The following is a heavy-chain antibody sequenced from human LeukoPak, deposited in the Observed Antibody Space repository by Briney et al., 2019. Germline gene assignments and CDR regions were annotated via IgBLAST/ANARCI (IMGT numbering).Heavy chain of an antibody. CDR3: ARTRGYRSSTSCRNFDY. V-gene: IGHV4-34*01. Sequence: SETLSLTCAVYGGSFSGYYWSWIRQPPGKGLEWIGEINHSGSTNYNPSLKSRVTISVDTSKNQFSLKLSSVTAADTAVYYCARTRGYRSSTSCRNFDYWGQGTLVTVSS. D-gene: IGHD2-2*01. J-gene: IGHJ4*02. CDR1: GGSFSGYY. CDR2: INHSGST.